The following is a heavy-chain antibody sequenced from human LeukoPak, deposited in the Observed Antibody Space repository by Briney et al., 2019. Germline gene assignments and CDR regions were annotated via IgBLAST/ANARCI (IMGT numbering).Heavy chain of an antibody. J-gene: IGHJ4*02. CDR2: INAGFGET. V-gene: IGHV1-3*01. CDR3: ARDSDTTDWAWVY. CDR1: GYAFSMYSKYT. Sequence: ASVNVSCKASGYAFSMYSKYTIHWVRQAPGQRPEWMGWINAGFGETRYRQKFQGRVTLSADTSANTVYMELNSLTSEDTAVYYCARDSDTTDWAWVYWGQGTLVTVSS. D-gene: IGHD3-9*01.